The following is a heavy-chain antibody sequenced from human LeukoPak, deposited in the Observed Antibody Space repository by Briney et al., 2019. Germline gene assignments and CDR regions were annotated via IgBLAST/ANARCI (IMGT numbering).Heavy chain of an antibody. J-gene: IGHJ4*02. V-gene: IGHV4-59*01. Sequence: KPSETLSLTCTVSGVSINTFFWSWIRQPPPQGPEWIGYVYYNGITNYNPSLKSRVSISLDTSKNQFSLRLNSVTAAETAVYYCASQLGGTTFHWGQGTLVTVSS. CDR1: GVSINTFF. CDR2: VYYNGIT. D-gene: IGHD1/OR15-1a*01. CDR3: ASQLGGTTFH.